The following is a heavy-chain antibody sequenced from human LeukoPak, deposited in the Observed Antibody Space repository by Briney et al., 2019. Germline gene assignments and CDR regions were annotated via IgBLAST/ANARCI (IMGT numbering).Heavy chain of an antibody. CDR3: ARGLAPKYCSGGSCYDRRPFDR. J-gene: IGHJ5*02. Sequence: ASLKVSCKASGYTFTRYDINWVRQATGQGLAWMGGMNPNSVNTGYAQKFQGRVTMTGNTSMSTAYMELSSLRSEDTAVYYCARGLAPKYCSGGSCYDRRPFDRWGQGTLVTVSS. V-gene: IGHV1-8*01. CDR2: MNPNSVNT. D-gene: IGHD2-15*01. CDR1: GYTFTRYD.